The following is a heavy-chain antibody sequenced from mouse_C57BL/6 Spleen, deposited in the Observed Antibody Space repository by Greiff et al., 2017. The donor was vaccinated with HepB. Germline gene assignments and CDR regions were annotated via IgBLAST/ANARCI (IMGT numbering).Heavy chain of an antibody. D-gene: IGHD1-1*02. CDR2: IYPRSGNT. CDR3: ARLVQDYAMDY. J-gene: IGHJ4*01. Sequence: VQLQQSGAELARPGASVKLSCKASGYTFTSYGISWVKQRTGQGLEWIGEIYPRSGNTYYNEKFKGKATLTADKSSSTAYMELLSLTSEDSAVYFCARLVQDYAMDYWGQGTSVTVSS. V-gene: IGHV1-81*01. CDR1: GYTFTSYG.